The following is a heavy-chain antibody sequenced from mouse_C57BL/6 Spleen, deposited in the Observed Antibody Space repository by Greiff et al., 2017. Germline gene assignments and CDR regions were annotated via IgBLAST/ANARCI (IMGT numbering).Heavy chain of an antibody. CDR2: INPSTGGT. V-gene: IGHV1-42*01. CDR1: GYSFTGYY. D-gene: IGHD1-1*01. CDR3: ARFGYYGSSLDY. Sequence: VQLQQSGPELVKPGASVKISCKASGYSFTGYYMNWVKQSPEKSLEWIGEINPSTGGTTYNQKFKAKATLTVDKSSSTAYMQLKSRTSEDSAVYYCARFGYYGSSLDYWGQGTTLTVSS. J-gene: IGHJ2*01.